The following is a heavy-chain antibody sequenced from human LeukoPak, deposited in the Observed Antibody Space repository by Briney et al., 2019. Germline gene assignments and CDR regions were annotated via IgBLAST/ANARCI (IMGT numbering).Heavy chain of an antibody. CDR1: GFTFSSYG. CDR2: ISYDGSNK. V-gene: IGHV3-30*18. D-gene: IGHD6-13*01. Sequence: PGGSLRLSCAASGFTFSSYGMHWVRLAPGKWLEWVAVISYDGSNKYYADSVKGRFSISRDNSKNTLYLQMNSLRAEDTAVYYCAKDHGGIAIWGQGTMVTVSS. CDR3: AKDHGGIAI. J-gene: IGHJ3*02.